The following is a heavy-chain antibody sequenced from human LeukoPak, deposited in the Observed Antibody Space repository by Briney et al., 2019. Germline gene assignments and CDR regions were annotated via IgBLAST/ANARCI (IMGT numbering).Heavy chain of an antibody. Sequence: PSETLSLTCTVSGGSISSYYWSWIRQPPGKGLEWIGYIYYSGNTNYNPSLKSRVTISVDTSKNQFSLKLSSVTAADTAVYYCARNIPSVTYGDYDYFDYWGQGTLVTVSS. CDR3: ARNIPSVTYGDYDYFDY. D-gene: IGHD4-17*01. CDR2: IYYSGNT. J-gene: IGHJ4*02. CDR1: GGSISSYY. V-gene: IGHV4-59*12.